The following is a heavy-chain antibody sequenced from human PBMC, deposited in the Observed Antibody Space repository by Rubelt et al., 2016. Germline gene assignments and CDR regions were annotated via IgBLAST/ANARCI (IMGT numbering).Heavy chain of an antibody. J-gene: IGHJ4*02. D-gene: IGHD1-26*01. CDR3: AHLVGLTPFDS. CDR2: IYSAGST. V-gene: IGHV3-53*01. Sequence: GLEWVSSIYSAGSTYYADSVKGRFTLSTDSSRSTVFLQMSSLRAEDTAVYYCAHLVGLTPFDSWGQGTLLTVSS.